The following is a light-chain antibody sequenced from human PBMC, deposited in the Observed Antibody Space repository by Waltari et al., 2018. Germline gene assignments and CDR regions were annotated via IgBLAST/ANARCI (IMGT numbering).Light chain of an antibody. CDR3: AAWDDSLIGRV. CDR2: ANY. V-gene: IGLV1-44*01. CDR1: SSNIGTNT. Sequence: QSVLTQPPSTSGTPGQTVTISCSGSSSNIGTNTVTWYQQFPGTAPKILAFANYHRPSGVPNRFSASKSCTSASLVISGLQSEDEGDYFCAAWDDSLIGRVFGGGTTLTVL. J-gene: IGLJ3*02.